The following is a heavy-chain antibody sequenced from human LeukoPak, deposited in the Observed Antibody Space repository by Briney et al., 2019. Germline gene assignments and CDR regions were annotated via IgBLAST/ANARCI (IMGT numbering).Heavy chain of an antibody. CDR2: ISSSGSTI. J-gene: IGHJ5*02. D-gene: IGHD6-13*01. CDR3: AHFRCSSSPPRFDP. V-gene: IGHV3-11*01. CDR1: GFTFSDYY. Sequence: GGSLRLSCAASGFTFSDYYMSWIRQAPGKGLEWVSYISSSGSTIYYADSVKGRFTISRDNAKNSLYLQMNSLRAEDTAVYYCAHFRCSSSPPRFDPWGQGSLVTVSS.